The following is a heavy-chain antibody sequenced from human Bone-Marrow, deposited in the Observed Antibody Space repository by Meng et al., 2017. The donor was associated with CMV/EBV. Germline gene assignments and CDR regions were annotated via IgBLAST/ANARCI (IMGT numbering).Heavy chain of an antibody. CDR3: ARDHRKIYSGGYPRGDFLDF. CDR1: GYTFTINY. CDR2: IDPNDSST. J-gene: IGHJ4*02. Sequence: ASVKVSCKASGYTFTINYLHWVRQAPGQGLEWMGIIDPNDSSTEYAQKFKGRVTMTRDTSTATVYMEVISLRSEDTAMYYCARDHRKIYSGGYPRGDFLDFWGQGTLVTVSS. V-gene: IGHV1-46*01. D-gene: IGHD1-26*01.